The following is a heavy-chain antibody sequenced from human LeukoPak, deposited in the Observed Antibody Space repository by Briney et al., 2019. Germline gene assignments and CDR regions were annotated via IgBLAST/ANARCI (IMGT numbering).Heavy chain of an antibody. CDR1: GFTFSNYA. J-gene: IGHJ4*02. CDR3: VQGGANWALPSDY. V-gene: IGHV3-23*01. CDR2: ISASGGST. D-gene: IGHD7-27*01. Sequence: GGSLRLSCAASGFTFSNYAMSWVRQAPAKGLEWVSGISASGGSTIYADPVKGRFTISRDNSKNTLYLQMNSLRVEDTALYYCVQGGANWALPSDYWGQGTLVTVSS.